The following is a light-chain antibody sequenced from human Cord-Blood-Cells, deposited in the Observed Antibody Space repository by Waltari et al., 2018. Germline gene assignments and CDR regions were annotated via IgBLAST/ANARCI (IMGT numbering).Light chain of an antibody. CDR3: QQSYSTPQT. CDR1: QSISSY. V-gene: IGKV1-39*01. Sequence: DIQMPQSPSSLSASVGDRVPITCRASQSISSYLNWYQQKPGKAPKLLIYAASSLQSGVPSRFSGSGSGTDFTLTISSLQPEDFATYYCQQSYSTPQTFGQGTKVEIK. CDR2: AAS. J-gene: IGKJ1*01.